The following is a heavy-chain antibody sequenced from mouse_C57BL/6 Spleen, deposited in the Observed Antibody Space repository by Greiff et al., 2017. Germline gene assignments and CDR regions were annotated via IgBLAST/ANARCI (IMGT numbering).Heavy chain of an antibody. J-gene: IGHJ2*01. CDR1: GYAFSSSW. Sequence: VQLQQSGPELVKPGASVKISCKASGYAFSSSWMNWVKQRPGQGLAWIGRIYPGAGDTNYNGKFKGKATLTADKSSSTAYMQLSSLTSEDSAVYCCARLGYGSGFDYWGQGTTLTVSS. CDR3: ARLGYGSGFDY. D-gene: IGHD1-1*01. V-gene: IGHV1-82*01. CDR2: IYPGAGDT.